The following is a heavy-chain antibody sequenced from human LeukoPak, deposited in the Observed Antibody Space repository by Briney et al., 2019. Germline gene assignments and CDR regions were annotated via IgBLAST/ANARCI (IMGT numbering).Heavy chain of an antibody. Sequence: SETLSLTCSVSGYSISSGYYWGWIRQPPGKGLEWIGSIYHSGNTYYNPSLKSRVTISVDTSKNQFSLKLNSVTAADTAVFYCAREPITSGGNDAFDIWGQGTMVTVSS. CDR3: AREPITSGGNDAFDI. V-gene: IGHV4-38-2*02. J-gene: IGHJ3*02. CDR2: IYHSGNT. D-gene: IGHD3-16*01. CDR1: GYSISSGYY.